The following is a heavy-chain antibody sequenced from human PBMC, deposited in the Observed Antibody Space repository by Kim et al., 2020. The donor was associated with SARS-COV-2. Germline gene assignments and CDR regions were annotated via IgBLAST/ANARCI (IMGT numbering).Heavy chain of an antibody. CDR1: GFTFSSYA. CDR2: ISYDGSNK. J-gene: IGHJ6*02. V-gene: IGHV3-30-3*01. Sequence: GGSLRLSCAASGFTFSSYAMHWVRQAPGKGLEWVAVISYDGSNKYYADSVKGRFTISRDNSKNTLYLQMNSLRAEDTAVYYCARDASGNEYYDFWSGSSQHYGLHVWGQGSTFTVSS. CDR3: ARDASGNEYYDFWSGSSQHYGLHV. D-gene: IGHD3-3*01.